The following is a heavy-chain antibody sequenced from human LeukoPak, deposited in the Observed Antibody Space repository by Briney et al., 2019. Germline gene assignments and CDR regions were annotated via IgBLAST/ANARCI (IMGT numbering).Heavy chain of an antibody. D-gene: IGHD1-26*01. Sequence: GASVKVSCKASGYTFTSYYMHWVRQAPGQGLEWMGIINPSGGSTSYAQKFQGRVTMTRDMSTSTVYMELSSLRSEDTAVYYCARDREIVGARSYYFDYWGQGTLVTVSS. CDR1: GYTFTSYY. CDR2: INPSGGST. CDR3: ARDREIVGARSYYFDY. V-gene: IGHV1-46*01. J-gene: IGHJ4*02.